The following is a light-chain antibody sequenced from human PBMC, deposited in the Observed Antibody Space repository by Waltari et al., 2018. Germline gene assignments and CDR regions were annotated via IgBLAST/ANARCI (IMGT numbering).Light chain of an antibody. CDR3: QNHERLPAT. Sequence: EVVLTQSPGTLSLSPGDRATLSCRASQSIGSYIGWYQQRPGQAPRLLIYAASTRATGIPDRVSGSGFGTDFSLTIDRLEPEDFAVYYCQNHERLPATFGQGTRVEIK. J-gene: IGKJ1*01. CDR1: QSIGSY. CDR2: AAS. V-gene: IGKV3-20*01.